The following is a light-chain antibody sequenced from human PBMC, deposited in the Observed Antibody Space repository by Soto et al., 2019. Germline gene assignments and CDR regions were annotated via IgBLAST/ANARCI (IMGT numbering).Light chain of an antibody. CDR2: GAS. J-gene: IGKJ1*01. CDR1: QSVSSSS. CDR3: QQYGSSPWA. V-gene: IGKV3-20*01. Sequence: EIVLTQSPGTLSLSPGERAALSCRASQSVSSSSLAWYQQKPGQAPRLLIYGASSRATGIPDRFGGGGSGTDFTLTSSRLEPEDFAVYYCQQYGSSPWAFGQGTKVDIK.